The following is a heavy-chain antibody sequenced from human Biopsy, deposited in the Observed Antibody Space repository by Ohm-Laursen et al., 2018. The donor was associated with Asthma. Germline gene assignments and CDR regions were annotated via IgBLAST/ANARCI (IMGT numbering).Heavy chain of an antibody. V-gene: IGHV3-9*01. D-gene: IGHD2-21*01. CDR3: AKATLGDIGKDY. Sequence: SLRLSCAAPGFTFSSYAMSWVRQAPGKGLEWVSGISWNSGSIGYADSVKGRFTISRDNAKNSLYLQMNSLRVEDTALYYCAKATLGDIGKDYWGQGTLVTVSS. CDR2: ISWNSGSI. J-gene: IGHJ4*02. CDR1: GFTFSSYA.